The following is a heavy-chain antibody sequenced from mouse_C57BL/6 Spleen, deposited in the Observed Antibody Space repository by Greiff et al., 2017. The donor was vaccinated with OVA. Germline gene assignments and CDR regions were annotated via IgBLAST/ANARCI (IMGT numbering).Heavy chain of an antibody. Sequence: QVQLKQPGAELVMPGASVKLSCKASGYTFTSYWMHWVKQRPGQGLEWIGEIDPSDSYTNYNQKFKGKSTLTVDKSSSTAYMQLSSLTSEDSAVYYCAIYDYLYYFDYWGQGTTLTVSS. CDR2: IDPSDSYT. J-gene: IGHJ2*01. V-gene: IGHV1-69*01. CDR1: GYTFTSYW. CDR3: AIYDYLYYFDY. D-gene: IGHD2-4*01.